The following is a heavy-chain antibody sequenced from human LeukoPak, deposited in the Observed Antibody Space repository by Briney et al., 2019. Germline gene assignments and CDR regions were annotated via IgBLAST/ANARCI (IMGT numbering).Heavy chain of an antibody. V-gene: IGHV4-34*01. Sequence: SETLSLTCAVYGGSFSGYYWSWIRQPPGKGLEWIGEINHSGSTNYNPSLKSRATISVDTSKNQFSLKLSSVTAADTAVYYCARAMTLDAFDIWGQGTMVTVSS. J-gene: IGHJ3*02. D-gene: IGHD2-21*02. CDR2: INHSGST. CDR1: GGSFSGYY. CDR3: ARAMTLDAFDI.